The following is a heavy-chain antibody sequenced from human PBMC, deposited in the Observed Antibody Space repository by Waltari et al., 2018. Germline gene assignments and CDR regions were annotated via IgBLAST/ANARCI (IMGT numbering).Heavy chain of an antibody. Sequence: QVQLVQSGAEVKKPGSSVTVSCRASGGTFSSYAISWVRPAPGQGLEWMGGVMPIFGTANYAQKFQGRVTITADKSTSTAYMELNSLNTEDTAVYYCVRRYCSDGACYRNFDYWGQGTLVSVSS. CDR2: VMPIFGTA. CDR1: GGTFSSYA. D-gene: IGHD2-15*01. V-gene: IGHV1-69*14. J-gene: IGHJ4*02. CDR3: VRRYCSDGACYRNFDY.